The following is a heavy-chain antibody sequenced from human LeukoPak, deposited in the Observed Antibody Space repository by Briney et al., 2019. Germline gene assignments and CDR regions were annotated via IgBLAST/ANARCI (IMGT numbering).Heavy chain of an antibody. CDR1: GFTFRSYA. D-gene: IGHD1-26*01. V-gene: IGHV3-23*01. J-gene: IGHJ4*02. Sequence: GSLRLSCAASGFTFRSYAMSWVRQAPGKGLEWVSSISGGSANTYYADSVKGRFTISRDSSKNTLFLEMNSLRADDTAVYYCAKVMAVEGATRTLDYWGQGTLVTVSS. CDR3: AKVMAVEGATRTLDY. CDR2: ISGGSANT.